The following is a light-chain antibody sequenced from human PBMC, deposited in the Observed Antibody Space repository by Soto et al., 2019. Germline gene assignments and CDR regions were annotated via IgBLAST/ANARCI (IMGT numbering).Light chain of an antibody. CDR1: QSVSQA. CDR3: QQRSHGLT. J-gene: IGKJ4*01. Sequence: EIVLTQSPATQSLSPGEIASLSCRTSQSVSQALAWYQQKPGQAPRLLIYDASKRASGIPARFSGTGSGTDFTLTINALEPEDFAVYYCQQRSHGLTFGGGTKLEI. V-gene: IGKV3-11*01. CDR2: DAS.